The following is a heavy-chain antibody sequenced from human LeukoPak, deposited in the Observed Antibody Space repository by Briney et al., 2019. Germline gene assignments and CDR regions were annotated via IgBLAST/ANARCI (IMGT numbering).Heavy chain of an antibody. Sequence: SETLSLTCALSGGSIKNYYWSWIRQPLGKGLEWIGYVYYTGTTSYNPSLKSRVTISVVTSKNQFSLTLNSVTAADTAVYHCARQSDPYYHYGLDFWGQGTTVIVSS. CDR3: ARQSDPYYHYGLDF. CDR2: VYYTGTT. CDR1: GGSIKNYY. V-gene: IGHV4-59*01. J-gene: IGHJ6*02.